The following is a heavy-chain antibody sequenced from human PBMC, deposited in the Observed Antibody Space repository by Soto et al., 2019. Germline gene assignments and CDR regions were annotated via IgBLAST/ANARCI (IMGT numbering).Heavy chain of an antibody. CDR1: GGSISSYY. CDR2: IYYSGST. D-gene: IGHD2-15*01. Sequence: SETLSLTCTVSGGSISSYYWSWIRQPPGKGLEWIGYIYYSGSTNYNPSLKSRVTISVDTSKNQFSLKLRSVTAADTAVYYCARAAQHCSGGSCYSGGFRPGYYYYYMDVWGKGTTVTVSS. V-gene: IGHV4-59*01. J-gene: IGHJ6*03. CDR3: ARAAQHCSGGSCYSGGFRPGYYYYYMDV.